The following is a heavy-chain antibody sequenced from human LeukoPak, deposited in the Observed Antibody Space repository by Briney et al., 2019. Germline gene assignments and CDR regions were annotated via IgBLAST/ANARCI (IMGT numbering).Heavy chain of an antibody. CDR1: GFTFSSYG. D-gene: IGHD6-19*01. J-gene: IGHJ4*02. Sequence: GGSLRLSCAASGFTFSSYGMHWVRQAPGKGLEWVAVIWYDGSNRYYADSVKGRFTISRDNSKNTLYLQMNSLRAEDTAVYYCAKGPRDSSGWNYLDYWGQGTLVTVSS. CDR2: IWYDGSNR. CDR3: AKGPRDSSGWNYLDY. V-gene: IGHV3-33*06.